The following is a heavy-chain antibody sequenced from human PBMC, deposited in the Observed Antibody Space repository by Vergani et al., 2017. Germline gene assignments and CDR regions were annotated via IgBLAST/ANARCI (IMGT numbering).Heavy chain of an antibody. CDR3: ARRPYYYDSSGYSKYYYYGMDV. V-gene: IGHV4-34*01. CDR1: GGSFSGYY. CDR2: INHSGST. D-gene: IGHD3-22*01. Sequence: QVQLQQWGAGLLKPSETLSLTCAVYGGSFSGYYWSWIRQPPGKGLEWIGEINHSGSTNYNPSLKSQVTISVDTSKNQFSLKLSSVTAADTAVYYCARRPYYYDSSGYSKYYYYGMDVWGQXP. J-gene: IGHJ6*02.